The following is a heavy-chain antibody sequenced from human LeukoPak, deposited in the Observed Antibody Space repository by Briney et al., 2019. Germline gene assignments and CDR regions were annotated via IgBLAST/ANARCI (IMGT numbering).Heavy chain of an antibody. CDR1: GFTFSDYY. CDR2: ISGCGNAI. V-gene: IGHV3-11*04. CDR3: ARWNRALDT. D-gene: IGHD1-1*01. Sequence: GGSLRLSCAASGFTFSDYYMSWIRLAPGKGMDCVAYISGCGNAIYCRDSMRGRCIISRDHPKNSMYLEVNSLRGEDKGVYYCARWNRALDTWGQGTLVTVSS. J-gene: IGHJ5*02.